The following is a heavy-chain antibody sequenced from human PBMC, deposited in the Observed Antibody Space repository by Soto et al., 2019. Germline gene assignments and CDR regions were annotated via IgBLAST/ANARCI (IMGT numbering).Heavy chain of an antibody. J-gene: IGHJ4*02. Sequence: SETLCLSCTVAGGYISSYYWSWIRQPPGKGLEWIGYIYYSGSTNCNPSLKSRVTISVHTSKNQFSLKLTSVTAADTAVYFCARHLSRRIAEGPAFDSWGRGTLVTVPS. D-gene: IGHD6-13*01. CDR1: GGYISSYY. V-gene: IGHV4-59*08. CDR2: IYYSGST. CDR3: ARHLSRRIAEGPAFDS.